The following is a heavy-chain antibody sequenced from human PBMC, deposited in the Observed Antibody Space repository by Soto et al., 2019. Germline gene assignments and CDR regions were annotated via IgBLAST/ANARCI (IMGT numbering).Heavy chain of an antibody. CDR2: ISGSGGST. V-gene: IGHV3-23*01. Sequence: GGSLRLSSASSGLTFSSYAMSWVLQAPGQELEWVSAISGSGGSTYYADSVKGRFTVSRDNARNSLYLQMNSLRVEDTALYYCARVFWGSIFGVIQPTLFDRWGTGTQVTVSS. CDR3: ARVFWGSIFGVIQPTLFDR. J-gene: IGHJ5*02. CDR1: GLTFSSYA. D-gene: IGHD3-3*01.